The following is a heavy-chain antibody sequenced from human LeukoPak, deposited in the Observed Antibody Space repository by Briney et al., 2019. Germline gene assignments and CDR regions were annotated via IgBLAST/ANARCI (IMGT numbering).Heavy chain of an antibody. V-gene: IGHV4-34*01. CDR1: GGSFSGYY. CDR3: ANRYYDFWSGYPMSAFDI. Sequence: SETLSLTCAVYGGSFSGYYWSWIRQPPGEGLEWIGEISHSGSTNYNPSLKSRVTISVDTSKNQFSLKLSSVTAADTAVYYCANRYYDFWSGYPMSAFDIWGQGTMVTVSS. CDR2: ISHSGST. D-gene: IGHD3-3*01. J-gene: IGHJ3*02.